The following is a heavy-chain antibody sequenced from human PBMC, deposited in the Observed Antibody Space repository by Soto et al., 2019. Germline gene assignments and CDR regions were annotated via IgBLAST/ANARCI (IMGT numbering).Heavy chain of an antibody. CDR2: ISYYGTNE. D-gene: IGHD1-26*01. V-gene: IGHV3-30*18. CDR1: GFTFRGYG. J-gene: IGHJ4*02. Sequence: PGASLRLSCEASGFTFRGYGMHWVRQAPGKGLERVAVISYYGTNEYSEDSVKGRFTISRDNSKNTLYLQMNSLRIEDTAVYFCAKEDPSGRYSLDYWGQ. CDR3: AKEDPSGRYSLDY.